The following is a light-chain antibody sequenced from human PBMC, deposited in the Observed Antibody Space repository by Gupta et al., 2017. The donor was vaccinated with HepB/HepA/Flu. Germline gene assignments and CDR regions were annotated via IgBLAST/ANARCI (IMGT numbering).Light chain of an antibody. Sequence: NFMLTQPHSVSESPGKTVTISCTRFTGTIGSNYVHGYQQRPGSAPSTVIYDDNQRPSGVPDRFSGSIDRSSNSASLTISGLKTEDEADYYCQSYDSSNHWIFGGGTKVTVL. CDR2: DDN. V-gene: IGLV6-57*03. CDR1: TGTIGSNY. CDR3: QSYDSSNHWI. J-gene: IGLJ3*02.